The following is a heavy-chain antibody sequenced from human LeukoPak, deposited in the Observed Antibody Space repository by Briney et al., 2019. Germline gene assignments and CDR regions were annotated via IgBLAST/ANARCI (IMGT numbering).Heavy chain of an antibody. D-gene: IGHD1-26*01. CDR2: ISGSSYHI. CDR1: GFTFSTCS. V-gene: IGHV3-21*01. Sequence: PGGSLRLSCAASGFTFSTCSMKWVRQAPGKALEWVSSISGSSYHIYYADSVKGRFTITRDNANNLLYLQMNSLRAEDTAVYYCASGTIVGARGADNWGQGTRVTVSS. CDR3: ASGTIVGARGADN. J-gene: IGHJ4*02.